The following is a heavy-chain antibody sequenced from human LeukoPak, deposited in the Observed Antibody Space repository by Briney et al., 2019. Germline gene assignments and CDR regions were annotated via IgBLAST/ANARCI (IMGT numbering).Heavy chain of an antibody. V-gene: IGHV3-48*01. CDR3: AQQVGYCSSGNCYFTY. J-gene: IGHJ1*01. D-gene: IGHD2-15*01. Sequence: GGSLRLSCAASGFTFSTYTMNWVRQGPGKGLEWVSYISSASSAIYYADSVKGRFTISRDNANNSLYLQLNSLRAEDTAVYYCAQQVGYCSSGNCYFTYWGQGTLVTVSS. CDR2: ISSASSAI. CDR1: GFTFSTYT.